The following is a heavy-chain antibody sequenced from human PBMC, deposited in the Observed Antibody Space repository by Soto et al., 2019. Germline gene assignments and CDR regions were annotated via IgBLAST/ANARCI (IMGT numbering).Heavy chain of an antibody. J-gene: IGHJ4*02. V-gene: IGHV3-33*01. CDR2: IWYDGSNK. Sequence: GGSLRLSCAASGFTFISYGMHWVRQAPGKGLEWVAVIWYDGSNKYYADSVKGRFTISRDNSKNTLYLQMNSLRAEDTAVYYCARDENDSSGLSDYWGQGTLVTVSS. CDR1: GFTFISYG. D-gene: IGHD3-22*01. CDR3: ARDENDSSGLSDY.